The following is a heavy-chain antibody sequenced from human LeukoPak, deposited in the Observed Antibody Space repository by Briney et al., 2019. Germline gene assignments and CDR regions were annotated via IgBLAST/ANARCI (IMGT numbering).Heavy chain of an antibody. CDR2: INPNSGGT. Sequence: ASVKVSCKASGYTFTGYYIHWVRQAPGQGLEWMGWINPNSGGTNYAQKFQGRVTMTRDTSISTAYMELSRLRSDDTAVYYCAREFGGATLSDAFDIWGQGTMVTVSS. CDR3: AREFGGATLSDAFDI. D-gene: IGHD1-26*01. J-gene: IGHJ3*02. V-gene: IGHV1-2*02. CDR1: GYTFTGYY.